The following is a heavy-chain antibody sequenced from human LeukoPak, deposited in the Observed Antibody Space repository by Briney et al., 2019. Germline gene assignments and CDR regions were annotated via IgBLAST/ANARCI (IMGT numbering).Heavy chain of an antibody. CDR3: AGGTIVGPTRGEWFDS. V-gene: IGHV4-39*07. D-gene: IGHD1-26*01. J-gene: IGHJ5*01. CDR1: SGSITSSPYC. CDR2: IYYRGVS. Sequence: SETLSLTCSVSSGSITSSPYCWGWIRQTPGKGLEWIGSIYYRGVSYYNPSLKRRVTISFDTSKNQFFLDVRSVIAADTAVYFWAGGTIVGPTRGEWFDSWGQGMLVTVSS.